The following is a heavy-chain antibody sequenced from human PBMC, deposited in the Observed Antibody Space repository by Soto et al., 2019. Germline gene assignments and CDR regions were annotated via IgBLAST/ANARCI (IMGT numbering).Heavy chain of an antibody. D-gene: IGHD3-10*01. Sequence: SETLSLTCTVSGGSISSYYWSWIRQPPGKGLEWIGFIYHTGTTYYNPSLKSRVTISVDTSKNQFSLKLSSVTAADTAVYYCARRNYYGSGSYYALGRETYGMDVWGQGTTVTVSS. J-gene: IGHJ6*02. V-gene: IGHV4-59*04. CDR1: GGSISSYY. CDR2: IYHTGTT. CDR3: ARRNYYGSGSYYALGRETYGMDV.